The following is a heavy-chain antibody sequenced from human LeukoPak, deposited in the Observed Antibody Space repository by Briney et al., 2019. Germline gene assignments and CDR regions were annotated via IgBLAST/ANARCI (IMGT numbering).Heavy chain of an antibody. CDR3: VVGGGIY. V-gene: IGHV3-74*03. CDR1: GFTLSNDW. J-gene: IGHJ4*02. Sequence: GGSLRLSCAASGFTLSNDWTHWVRQAPGKGLVWVSRISSDGSSTLYADSVKGRFTISRGNAKNTLHLQMNSLRADDTAVYYCVVGGGIYWGQGTLVTVS. CDR2: ISSDGSST. D-gene: IGHD1-26*01.